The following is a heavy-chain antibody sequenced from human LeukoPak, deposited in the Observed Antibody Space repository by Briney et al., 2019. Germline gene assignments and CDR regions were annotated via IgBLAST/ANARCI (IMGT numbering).Heavy chain of an antibody. CDR3: ANQYTYHDY. J-gene: IGHJ4*02. Sequence: HAGGSLRLSCAASGFTFSNYGMSWVRQAPGKGLEWVSGILGSGSATYYADSVKGRFPISRDNSKNTLYLQMNSLRAEDTAVYFCANQYTYHDYWGQGTLVTVSS. CDR2: ILGSGSAT. CDR1: GFTFSNYG. D-gene: IGHD5-18*01. V-gene: IGHV3-23*01.